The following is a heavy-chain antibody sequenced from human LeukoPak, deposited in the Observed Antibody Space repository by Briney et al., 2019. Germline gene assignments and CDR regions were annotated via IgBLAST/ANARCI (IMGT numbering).Heavy chain of an antibody. D-gene: IGHD3-3*01. J-gene: IGHJ3*01. Sequence: GGSLRLSCAASGFIFSAYIMDWVRQAPGKGREWIGRIRKKNAGYTTEYAASVKGRFVVSRDDSKDSVFLQMNSLETEDTAVYYCTREGGEGDYTAFDLWGQGTMVTVSS. CDR2: IRKKNAGYTT. CDR3: TREGGEGDYTAFDL. V-gene: IGHV3-72*01. CDR1: GFIFSAYI.